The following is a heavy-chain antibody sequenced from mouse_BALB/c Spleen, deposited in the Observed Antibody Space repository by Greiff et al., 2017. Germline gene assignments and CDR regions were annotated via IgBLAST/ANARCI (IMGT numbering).Heavy chain of an antibody. CDR1: GFSLTSYG. Sequence: VQLQESGPGLVAPSQSLSITCTVSGFSLTSYGVHWVRQPPGKGLEWLGVIWAGGSTNYNSALMSRLSISKDNSKSQVFLKMNSLQTDDTAMYYCARYGNYDLYWYFDVWGAGTTVTVSS. CDR3: ARYGNYDLYWYFDV. CDR2: IWAGGST. J-gene: IGHJ1*01. D-gene: IGHD2-1*01. V-gene: IGHV2-9*02.